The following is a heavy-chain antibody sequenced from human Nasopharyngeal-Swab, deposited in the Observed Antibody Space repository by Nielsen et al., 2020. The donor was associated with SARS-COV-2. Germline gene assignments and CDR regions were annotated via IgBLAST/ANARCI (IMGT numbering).Heavy chain of an antibody. CDR3: AHRLPYAFWCGYYLPYFDS. J-gene: IGHJ4*02. CDR1: GFSVTTSGVG. Sequence: GPTLVKPTQTLTLTCAFSGFSVTTSGVGGGWISQPPGEALEWLALIYWNDDKRYSPSLKSRLTISKDTSKKQVVLTMTNMDPVDTATYYYAHRLPYAFWCGYYLPYFDSCGQGTLVTVSS. D-gene: IGHD3-3*01. V-gene: IGHV2-5*01. CDR2: IYWNDDK.